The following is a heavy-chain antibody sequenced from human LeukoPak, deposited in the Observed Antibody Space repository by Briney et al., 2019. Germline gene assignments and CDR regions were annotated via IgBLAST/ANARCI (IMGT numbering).Heavy chain of an antibody. Sequence: PGGSLRLSCAASGFTFSSYSMNWVRQAPGKGLEWVSSISSSSSYIYYADSVKGRFTISRDNAKNSLYLQMNSLRAEDTAVYYCARDRGLERVTFDPWGQGTLVTVSS. CDR3: ARDRGLERVTFDP. CDR2: ISSSSSYI. CDR1: GFTFSSYS. D-gene: IGHD1-1*01. J-gene: IGHJ5*02. V-gene: IGHV3-21*01.